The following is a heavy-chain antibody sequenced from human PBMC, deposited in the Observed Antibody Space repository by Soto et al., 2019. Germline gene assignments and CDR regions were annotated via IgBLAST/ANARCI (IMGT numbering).Heavy chain of an antibody. Sequence: SETLSLTCTVSGVSISSGGYYWSWIRQHPGKGLEWIGNIYYSGNTYYNPSLKSRVTISVDTSKNQFSLNLSSVTAADTAVYYCAVYSAYDHHFDYWGQGTLVTVSS. J-gene: IGHJ4*02. CDR3: AVYSAYDHHFDY. CDR1: GVSISSGGYY. D-gene: IGHD5-12*01. CDR2: IYYSGNT. V-gene: IGHV4-39*01.